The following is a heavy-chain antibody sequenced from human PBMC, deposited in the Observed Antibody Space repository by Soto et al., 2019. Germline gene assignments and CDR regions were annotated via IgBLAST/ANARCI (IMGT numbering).Heavy chain of an antibody. CDR3: VRERFFYDMTDQED. D-gene: IGHD3-22*01. J-gene: IGHJ4*02. CDR2: ITTSGSDM. CDR1: GFPFSTYE. Sequence: GGSLRLSCAGSGFPFSTYEMNWVRQAPGKGLEWIAHITTSGSDMNYADSVKGRFTISRDNSKSSVFLQMNSLRVEDTAIYYCVRERFFYDMTDQEDWSQGTQVTVSS. V-gene: IGHV3-48*03.